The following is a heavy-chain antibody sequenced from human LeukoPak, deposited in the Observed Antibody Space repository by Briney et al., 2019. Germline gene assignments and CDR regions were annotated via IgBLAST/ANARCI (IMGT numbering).Heavy chain of an antibody. V-gene: IGHV3-21*01. Sequence: PGGSLRLSCAASGFTFNSYSMNWVRQAPGKGLEWVSSISSSSSYIYYADSVKGRFTISRDNAKNSLYLQMNSLRAEDTAVYYCARDHLRLGELSFDYWGQGTLVTVSS. CDR3: ARDHLRLGELSFDY. CDR2: ISSSSSYI. CDR1: GFTFNSYS. J-gene: IGHJ4*02. D-gene: IGHD3-16*02.